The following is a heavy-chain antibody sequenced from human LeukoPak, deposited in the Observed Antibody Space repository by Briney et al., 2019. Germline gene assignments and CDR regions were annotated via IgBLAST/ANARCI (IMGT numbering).Heavy chain of an antibody. Sequence: GGSLRLSCAASGFTVSSNYMSWVRQAPGKGLEWVSVIYSGGSTYYADSVKGRFTISRDNSKNTLYLQMNSLRAEDTAVYYCARNPWFGEFSWFDPWGQGTLVTVSS. CDR1: GFTVSSNY. J-gene: IGHJ5*02. D-gene: IGHD3-10*01. CDR2: IYSGGST. CDR3: ARNPWFGEFSWFDP. V-gene: IGHV3-66*01.